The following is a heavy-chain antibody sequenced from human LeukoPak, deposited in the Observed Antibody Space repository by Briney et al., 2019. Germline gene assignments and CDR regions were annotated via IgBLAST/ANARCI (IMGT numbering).Heavy chain of an antibody. D-gene: IGHD6-13*01. J-gene: IGHJ4*02. Sequence: GGSLRLSCAASGFTFSSYSMNWVRQAPGKGLEWVSSISSSSSYIYYADSVKGRFTISRDNAKNSLYLQMNSLRAEDTAVYYCARAPRGSSRCDYWGQGTLVTVSS. CDR3: ARAPRGSSRCDY. V-gene: IGHV3-21*01. CDR1: GFTFSSYS. CDR2: ISSSSSYI.